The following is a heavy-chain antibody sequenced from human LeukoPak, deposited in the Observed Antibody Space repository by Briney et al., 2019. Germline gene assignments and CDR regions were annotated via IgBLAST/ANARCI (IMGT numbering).Heavy chain of an antibody. V-gene: IGHV7-4-1*02. CDR1: GYTFTSYS. D-gene: IGHD1-26*01. J-gene: IGHJ4*02. Sequence: RASVKVSCKASGYTFTSYSMNWVRQAPGQGLEWMGWINTNTGNPTYAQGFTGRFVFSLDTSVSAAYLQISSLKAEDTAVYYCARFYSGSYSYFDYWGQGTLVTVSS. CDR2: INTNTGNP. CDR3: ARFYSGSYSYFDY.